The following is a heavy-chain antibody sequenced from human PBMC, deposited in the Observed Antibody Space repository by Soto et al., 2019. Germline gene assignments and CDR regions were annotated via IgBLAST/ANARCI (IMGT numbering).Heavy chain of an antibody. CDR1: GFSLNTGGVG. V-gene: IGHV2-5*02. CDR3: VRNWRYYGGDYYYGMDA. D-gene: IGHD3-10*01. Sequence: ITLKESGPTLVKPTQTLTLTCTFSGFSLNTGGVGVGWVRQPRGKAMEWLALIYWDDDERYRPSLRSRLNITKDTSNNQVFLTMTNVAPEDTATYYCVRNWRYYGGDYYYGMDAWGQGTTVTVSS. CDR2: IYWDDDE. J-gene: IGHJ6*02.